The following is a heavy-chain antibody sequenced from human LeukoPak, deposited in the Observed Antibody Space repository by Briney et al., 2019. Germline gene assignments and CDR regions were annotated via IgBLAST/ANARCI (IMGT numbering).Heavy chain of an antibody. V-gene: IGHV3-30*12. D-gene: IGHD1-26*01. CDR1: GFTFSSYG. CDR2: ISYDGSNE. J-gene: IGHJ4*02. CDR3: ARVYSGSFSPFDY. Sequence: PGGSLRLSCAASGFTFSSYGIHWVRQAPGKGLEWVAIISYDGSNEYYADSVKGRFTISRDNGKNSLYLQMNSLRAEDTALYYCARVYSGSFSPFDYWGQGTLVTVSS.